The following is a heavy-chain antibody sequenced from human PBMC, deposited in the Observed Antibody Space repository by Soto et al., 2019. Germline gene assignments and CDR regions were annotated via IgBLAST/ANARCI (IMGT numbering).Heavy chain of an antibody. J-gene: IGHJ6*02. D-gene: IGHD3-10*01. CDR3: ARAPYFGWGTYYYYALDV. V-gene: IGHV3-11*01. Sequence: QVQLVESGGGLVKPGGSLRLSCAASGLTFSDHYMTWIRQAPGKGLEWISYISSSAGTIYYADSVKGRFTISRDNAKNSLYLQMTNLRAEDTAVYYCARAPYFGWGTYYYYALDVWGQGTTVTVSS. CDR2: ISSSAGTI. CDR1: GLTFSDHY.